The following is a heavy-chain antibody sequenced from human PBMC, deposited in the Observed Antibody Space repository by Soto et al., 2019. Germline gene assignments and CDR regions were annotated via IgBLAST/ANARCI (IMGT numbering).Heavy chain of an antibody. V-gene: IGHV3-13*01. CDR2: IGTAGDT. D-gene: IGHD3-9*01. CDR1: GFTFSTYD. J-gene: IGHJ6*02. Sequence: LRLSCAASGFTFSTYDMHWVRQVTGRGLEWVSGIGTAGDTYYPGSVKGRFTISRENAKDSLFLRMNSLRAGDTAVYYCARARNLGDFRYFDSAGMDVWGQGTTVTVSS. CDR3: ARARNLGDFRYFDSAGMDV.